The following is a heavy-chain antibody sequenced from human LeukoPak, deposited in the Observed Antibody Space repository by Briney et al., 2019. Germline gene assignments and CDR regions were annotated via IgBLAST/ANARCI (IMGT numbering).Heavy chain of an antibody. J-gene: IGHJ4*02. Sequence: SETLSLTCTVSGGSISSYYWSWIRQPPGKGLEWIGYIYYSGNTNYNPFLKSRVTISVDTSKNQFSLKLSSVTAADTAVYYCARRYSSGWLFDYRGRGTLVTVSS. CDR2: IYYSGNT. D-gene: IGHD6-19*01. CDR3: ARRYSSGWLFDY. V-gene: IGHV4-59*01. CDR1: GGSISSYY.